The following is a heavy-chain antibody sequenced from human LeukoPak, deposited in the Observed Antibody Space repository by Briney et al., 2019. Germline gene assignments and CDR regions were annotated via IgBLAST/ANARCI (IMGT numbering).Heavy chain of an antibody. CDR3: ARVEYSYGPLGPNDAFDI. D-gene: IGHD5-18*01. CDR2: ISSSGSTI. CDR1: GFTFSDYY. V-gene: IGHV3-11*01. J-gene: IGHJ3*02. Sequence: GGSLRLSCAASGFTFSDYYMSWIRQAPGKGLEWVSYISSSGSTIYYADSVKGRFTISRDNAKNSLYLQMNSLRAEDTAVYYCARVEYSYGPLGPNDAFDIWGQGTMVTVSS.